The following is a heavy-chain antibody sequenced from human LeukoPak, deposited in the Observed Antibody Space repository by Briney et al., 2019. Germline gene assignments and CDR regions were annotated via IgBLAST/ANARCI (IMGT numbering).Heavy chain of an antibody. J-gene: IGHJ3*02. Sequence: GASVKVSCKASGYTFTSYDINWVRQATGQGLEWMGWMNPNSGNTGYAQKFQGRVTITRNTSISTAYMELSSLRSEDTAVYYCARGGSPVVPAAFRAFDIWGQGTMVTVSS. CDR3: ARGGSPVVPAAFRAFDI. V-gene: IGHV1-8*03. CDR1: GYTFTSYD. D-gene: IGHD2-2*01. CDR2: MNPNSGNT.